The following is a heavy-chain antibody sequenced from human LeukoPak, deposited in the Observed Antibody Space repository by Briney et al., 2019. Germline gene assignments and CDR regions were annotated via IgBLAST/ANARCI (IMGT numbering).Heavy chain of an antibody. V-gene: IGHV4-39*01. CDR1: GGSISSSSYY. CDR3: ARRSCTGGTCYYFDS. Sequence: SETLSLTCTVSGGSISSSSYYWGWIRQPPGKGLEWIGNIYYSGSTYYNPSLKSRVTISVDTSKSQFSLKLSSVTAEDTAVYYCARRSCTGGTCYYFDSWGQGTLVTVSS. CDR2: IYYSGST. J-gene: IGHJ4*02. D-gene: IGHD2-15*01.